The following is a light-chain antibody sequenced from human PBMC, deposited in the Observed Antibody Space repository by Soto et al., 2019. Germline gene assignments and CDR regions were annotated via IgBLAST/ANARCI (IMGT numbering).Light chain of an antibody. CDR1: QVISTS. CDR3: QQLFDSPIT. Sequence: DIQLTQSPSFLSASIGESVTITSRASQVISTSLAWYQVKPGKAPKLLIYAAPTLESGVPSRFSATVSGTEFSLTITSLQPEDFATYYCQQLFDSPITCGQGTRLEIK. CDR2: AAP. J-gene: IGKJ5*01. V-gene: IGKV1-9*01.